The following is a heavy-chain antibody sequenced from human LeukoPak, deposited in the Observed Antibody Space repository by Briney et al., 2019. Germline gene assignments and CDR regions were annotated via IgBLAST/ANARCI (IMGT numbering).Heavy chain of an antibody. CDR2: INPNSGDT. J-gene: IGHJ4*02. CDR1: GYSFIGYY. D-gene: IGHD3-10*01. Sequence: GASVKVSCKASGYSFIGYYIHWVRQAPGQGLEWMGWINPNSGDTNYAQKFQGRVTMTRDTSISTAYMELSRLRSDDTAVYYCARGKGTAIWFGELYLDYWGQGTLVTVSS. V-gene: IGHV1-2*02. CDR3: ARGKGTAIWFGELYLDY.